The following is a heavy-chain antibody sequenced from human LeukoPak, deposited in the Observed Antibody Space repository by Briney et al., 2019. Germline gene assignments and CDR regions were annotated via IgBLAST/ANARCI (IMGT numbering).Heavy chain of an antibody. CDR3: ASSMRVFGIVAPEYFQH. CDR2: INPNSGGT. Sequence: ASVKVSCKASGYTFTSYYMHWVRQAPGQGLEWMGWINPNSGGTNYAQKFQGRVTMTRDTSISTAYMELSRLRSDDTAVYYCASSMRVFGIVAPEYFQHWGQGTLVTVSS. J-gene: IGHJ1*01. D-gene: IGHD6-13*01. CDR1: GYTFTSYY. V-gene: IGHV1-2*02.